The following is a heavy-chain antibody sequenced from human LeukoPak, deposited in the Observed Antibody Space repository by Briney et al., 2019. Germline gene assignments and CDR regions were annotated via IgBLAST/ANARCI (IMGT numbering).Heavy chain of an antibody. CDR1: GGSISTTSYY. Sequence: PSETLSLTCTVSGGAVSGGSISTTSYYWSWIRQPPGKGLEWIGYIYYSGSTNYNPSLKSRVTISVDTSKNQFSLKLSSVTAADTAVYYCARHWSPPVLRYFDWNPPSWFDPWGQGTLVTVSS. D-gene: IGHD3-9*01. J-gene: IGHJ5*02. CDR2: IYYSGST. CDR3: ARHWSPPVLRYFDWNPPSWFDP. V-gene: IGHV4-61*05.